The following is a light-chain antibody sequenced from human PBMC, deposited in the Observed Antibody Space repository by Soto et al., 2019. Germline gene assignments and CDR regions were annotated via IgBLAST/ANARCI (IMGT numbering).Light chain of an antibody. CDR2: EAT. Sequence: QSALTQPASVSGSPGQSITISCPGSSSDVGTYDLVSWYQHHPGAAPKLRIYEATRRTSGISNRFSGSKSGNTASLTISGLQAEDEADYYCCSFAGSNSWVFGGGTKLTVL. V-gene: IGLV2-23*01. CDR3: CSFAGSNSWV. J-gene: IGLJ3*02. CDR1: SSDVGTYDL.